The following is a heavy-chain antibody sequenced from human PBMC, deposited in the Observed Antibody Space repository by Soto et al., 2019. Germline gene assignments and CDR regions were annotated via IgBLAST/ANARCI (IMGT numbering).Heavy chain of an antibody. CDR3: ASTVVTGY. D-gene: IGHD2-15*01. CDR2: INRDGSST. Sequence: EVQLVESGGGLVQPGGSLRLSCAVSGFTFSSDWMHWVGQAPGKGLVWVSRINRDGSSTSYADSVKGRFTISRDNAKNTLYLQMNSLRAEDTAVYYCASTVVTGYWGQGTLVTVSS. V-gene: IGHV3-74*01. J-gene: IGHJ4*02. CDR1: GFTFSSDW.